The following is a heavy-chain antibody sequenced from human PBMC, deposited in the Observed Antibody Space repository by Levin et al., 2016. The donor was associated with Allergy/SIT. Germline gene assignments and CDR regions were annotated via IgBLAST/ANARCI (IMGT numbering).Heavy chain of an antibody. CDR2: IYYSGNT. V-gene: IGHV4-39*01. Sequence: SETLSLTCTVSGASISDSSYYWGWIRQPPGQGLEWIGNIYYSGNTYFNPSLKSRVTMSVDTSKRQFSLMMTSLTAADTAVFYCARLHWGAGFYDSWGQGIVVTVSS. D-gene: IGHD3-9*01. J-gene: IGHJ4*02. CDR3: ARLHWGAGFYDS. CDR1: GASISDSSYY.